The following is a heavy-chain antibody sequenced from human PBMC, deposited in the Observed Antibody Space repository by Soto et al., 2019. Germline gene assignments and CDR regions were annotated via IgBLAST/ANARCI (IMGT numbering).Heavy chain of an antibody. J-gene: IGHJ4*02. CDR1: GNIFNDYE. CDR2: INGGNGNT. Sequence: QVHLVQSGAEVKAPGASVRISCATSGNIFNDYEIHWLRQAPGQRLEWMGWINGGNGNTGSPQRSQSRVTMSRDTSARTSYVELRSLSPEDTAVYYCATAISATTFDHWAQGTLVTVSP. CDR3: ATAISATTFDH. V-gene: IGHV1-3*01.